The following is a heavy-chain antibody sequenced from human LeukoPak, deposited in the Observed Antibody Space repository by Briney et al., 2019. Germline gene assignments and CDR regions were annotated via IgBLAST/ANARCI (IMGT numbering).Heavy chain of an antibody. CDR1: GGSISSGGYY. CDR3: ARRGAYCSRTSCYYYYGMDV. D-gene: IGHD2-2*01. V-gene: IGHV4-31*03. J-gene: IGHJ6*02. CDR2: IYYSGST. Sequence: SETLSLTCTVSGGSISSGGYYWSWIRQHPGKGLEWIGYIYYSGSTYYNPSLKSRVTISVDTSKNQFSLKLSSVTAADTAVYYCARRGAYCSRTSCYYYYGMDVWGQGTTVTVSS.